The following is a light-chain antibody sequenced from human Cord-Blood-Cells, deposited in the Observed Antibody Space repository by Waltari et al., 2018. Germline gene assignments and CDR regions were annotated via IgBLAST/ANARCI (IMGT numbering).Light chain of an antibody. CDR1: SSDVGGHNY. CDR2: DVS. V-gene: IGLV2-11*01. Sequence: QSALTQPRSVSGSPGQSVTISCTGTSSDVGGHNYASWYQQHPGKAPKLMIYDVSKRPSGVPDRFSGSKSGNTASLTISGLQAEDEADYYCCSYAGSYTFVVFGGGTKLTVL. J-gene: IGLJ2*01. CDR3: CSYAGSYTFVV.